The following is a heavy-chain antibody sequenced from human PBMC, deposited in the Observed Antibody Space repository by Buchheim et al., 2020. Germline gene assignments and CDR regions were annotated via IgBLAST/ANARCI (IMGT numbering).Heavy chain of an antibody. CDR1: GFTFSSYW. D-gene: IGHD6-13*01. CDR3: ARARSPAGYYYGMDV. V-gene: IGHV3-74*01. J-gene: IGHJ6*02. Sequence: EVQLVESGGGLVQPGGSLRLSCAASGFTFSSYWMHWVRQAPGKGLVWVSRINSDGSSTSYAASVKGRFSISRDNAKNKLYLQMNRLGAEDTAVYYCARARSPAGYYYGMDVWGQGTT. CDR2: INSDGSST.